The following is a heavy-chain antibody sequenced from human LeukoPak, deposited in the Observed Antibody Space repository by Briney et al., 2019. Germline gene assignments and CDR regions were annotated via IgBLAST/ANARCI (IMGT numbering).Heavy chain of an antibody. D-gene: IGHD2-15*01. CDR2: INAGNGNT. V-gene: IGHV1-3*01. J-gene: IGHJ4*02. Sequence: GASVKVSCKASGYTFTKYAIHWVRQAPGQRLEWMGWINAGNGNTKYSQKFQGRITITRDTSASTVYMELSSLTSEDTAVYYCARTIVDGGTNYWGQGTLVTVSS. CDR3: ARTIVDGGTNY. CDR1: GYTFTKYA.